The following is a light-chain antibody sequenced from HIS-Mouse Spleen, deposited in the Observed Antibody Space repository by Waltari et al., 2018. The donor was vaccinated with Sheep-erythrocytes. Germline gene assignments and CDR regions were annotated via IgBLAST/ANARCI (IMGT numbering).Light chain of an antibody. V-gene: IGKV3-11*01. CDR2: AAS. Sequence: EIVLTQSPATLSLSPGERATLSCRASQSVSSYLALYQQKPGQAPRLLIYAASNRAAGIPARFSGSGSGTDFTLTISSLEPEDFAVYYCQQRSNWYTFGQGTKLEIK. CDR1: QSVSSY. J-gene: IGKJ2*01. CDR3: QQRSNWYT.